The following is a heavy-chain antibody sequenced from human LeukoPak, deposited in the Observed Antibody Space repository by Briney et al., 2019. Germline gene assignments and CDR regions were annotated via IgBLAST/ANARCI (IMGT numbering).Heavy chain of an antibody. D-gene: IGHD4-17*01. V-gene: IGHV3-23*01. CDR3: ARDEYGVDY. J-gene: IGHJ4*02. Sequence: GGSLRLSCAASGFTFSSYAMSGVRQAPGKGLEWVSAMSGDGGSTYYADSVKGRFTFSRDNSKNTLYLQMNSLRAEDTAVYYCARDEYGVDYWGQGTLVTVSS. CDR2: MSGDGGST. CDR1: GFTFSSYA.